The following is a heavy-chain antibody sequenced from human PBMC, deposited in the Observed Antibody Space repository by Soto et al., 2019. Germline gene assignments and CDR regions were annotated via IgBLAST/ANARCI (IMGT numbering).Heavy chain of an antibody. CDR1: GYTFTSYG. CDR2: ISAYNGNT. V-gene: IGHV1-18*01. D-gene: IGHD2-21*02. J-gene: IGHJ4*02. CDR3: ARPAAYCGGDCSLDY. Sequence: ASVKVSCKASGYTFTSYGISWVRQAPGQGLEWMGWISAYNGNTNYAQKLQGRVTMTTDTSTSTAYMELRSLRSDDTAVYYCARPAAYCGGDCSLDYWGQGTLVTVSS.